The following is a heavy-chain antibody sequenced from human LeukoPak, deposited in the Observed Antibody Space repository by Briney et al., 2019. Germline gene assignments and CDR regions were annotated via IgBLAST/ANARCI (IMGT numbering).Heavy chain of an antibody. CDR2: IKSDGSVT. V-gene: IGHV3-74*01. CDR3: ARGIVGATVPFDY. J-gene: IGHJ4*02. D-gene: IGHD1-26*01. Sequence: HPGGSLRLSCAASGFTFSSYYMHWVRQAPGKGLVWVSRIKSDGSVTGYADSVKGRFAISRDNAKNTMYLQMNSLRAEDTAVYYCARGIVGATVPFDYWGQGTLVTVSS. CDR1: GFTFSSYY.